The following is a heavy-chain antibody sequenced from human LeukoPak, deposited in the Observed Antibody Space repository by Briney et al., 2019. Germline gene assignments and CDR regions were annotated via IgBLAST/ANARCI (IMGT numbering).Heavy chain of an antibody. Sequence: ASVKVSCKASGYTFTSYGISWVRQGTGQRLEWMGWISAYNGNTNYAQKLQGRVTMTTDTSTSTAYMELRSLRSDDTAVYYCAREYSSSPDYYYYYMDVWGKGTTVTVSS. CDR1: GYTFTSYG. V-gene: IGHV1-18*01. D-gene: IGHD6-6*01. CDR2: ISAYNGNT. J-gene: IGHJ6*03. CDR3: AREYSSSPDYYYYYMDV.